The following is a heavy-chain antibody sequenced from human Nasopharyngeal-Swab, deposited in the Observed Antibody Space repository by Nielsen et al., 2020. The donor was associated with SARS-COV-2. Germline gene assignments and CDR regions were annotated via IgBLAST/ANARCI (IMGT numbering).Heavy chain of an antibody. D-gene: IGHD6-19*01. V-gene: IGHV3-23*01. Sequence: GESLKISCAASGFTFSSYAMSWVRQAPGKGLEWVSATSGSGGSTYYADSVKGRFTISRDNSKNTLYLQMNSLRDEDTAVYYCAKLSSSGWYGRDWGQGTLVTVSS. CDR2: TSGSGGST. CDR1: GFTFSSYA. J-gene: IGHJ4*02. CDR3: AKLSSSGWYGRD.